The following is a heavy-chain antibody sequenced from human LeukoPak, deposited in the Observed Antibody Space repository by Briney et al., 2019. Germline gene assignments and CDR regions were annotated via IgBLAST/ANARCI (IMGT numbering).Heavy chain of an antibody. CDR3: ARLVWLGESPGSWFDS. Sequence: ASVKVSCKASGYTFTGYYIHWVRQAPGQGLEWMGWINPNSDGTNYAQKFQGRVTMTRDTSISTAYMELSRLRSDDTAVYYCARLVWLGESPGSWFDSWGQGTLVTVSS. J-gene: IGHJ5*01. V-gene: IGHV1-2*02. D-gene: IGHD3-10*01. CDR1: GYTFTGYY. CDR2: INPNSDGT.